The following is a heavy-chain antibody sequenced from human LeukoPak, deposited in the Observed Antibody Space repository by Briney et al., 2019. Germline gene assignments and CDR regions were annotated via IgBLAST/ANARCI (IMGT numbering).Heavy chain of an antibody. J-gene: IGHJ4*02. CDR2: ISWNSGSI. CDR3: AKVAGYSGCDLVGPIDY. Sequence: GRSLRLSCAASGFTFDDYAMHWVRQAPGKGLEWVSGISWNSGSIGYADSVKGRFTISRDNAKNSLYLQMNSLRAEDTALYYCAKVAGYSGCDLVGPIDYWGQGTLVTVSS. V-gene: IGHV3-9*01. CDR1: GFTFDDYA. D-gene: IGHD5-12*01.